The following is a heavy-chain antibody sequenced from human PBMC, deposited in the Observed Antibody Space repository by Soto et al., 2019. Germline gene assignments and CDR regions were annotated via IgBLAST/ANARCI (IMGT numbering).Heavy chain of an antibody. J-gene: IGHJ5*02. CDR1: GGSISSSSYY. Sequence: QLQLQESGPGLVKPSETLSLTCTVSGGSISSSSYYWGWIRQPPGKGLEWIGSIYYSGSTYYNPSLKRRVTISGDTSKNQFPLKLSSVTAADTAVYYCARPTLIAESYWFDPWGQGTLVTVSS. D-gene: IGHD2-21*01. CDR3: ARPTLIAESYWFDP. CDR2: IYYSGST. V-gene: IGHV4-39*01.